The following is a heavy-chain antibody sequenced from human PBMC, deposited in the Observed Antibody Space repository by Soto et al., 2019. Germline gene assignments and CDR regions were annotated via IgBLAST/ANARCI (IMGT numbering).Heavy chain of an antibody. V-gene: IGHV3-30-3*01. Sequence: AGGSLRLSCTASGFTFSSYAMHWVRQAPGKGLEWVAVISYDGSNKYYADSVKGRFTISRDNSKNTLYLQMNSLRAEDTAVYYCARAFMGNCSXTSCYHPAHYYYYGMDVWGQGTTVTVSS. D-gene: IGHD2-2*01. CDR1: GFTFSSYA. CDR3: ARAFMGNCSXTSCYHPAHYYYYGMDV. J-gene: IGHJ6*02. CDR2: ISYDGSNK.